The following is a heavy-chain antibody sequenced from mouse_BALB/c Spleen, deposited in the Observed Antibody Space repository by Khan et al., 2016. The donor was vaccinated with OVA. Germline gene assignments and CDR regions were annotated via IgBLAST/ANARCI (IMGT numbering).Heavy chain of an antibody. J-gene: IGHJ4*01. D-gene: IGHD1-1*02. V-gene: IGHV9-3*02. CDR3: ARSRLLLPAMDY. CDR2: INTNTGEP. CDR1: GYTFTKTG. Sequence: QIQLVQSGPELKKPGETVKISCKASGYTFTKTGMNWVKQAPGKGLKWMGWINTNTGEPTYAEEFKGRFAFSLETSASTAYLQINNLKNEDTGTYFCARSRLLLPAMDYCGQGTSVTVSS.